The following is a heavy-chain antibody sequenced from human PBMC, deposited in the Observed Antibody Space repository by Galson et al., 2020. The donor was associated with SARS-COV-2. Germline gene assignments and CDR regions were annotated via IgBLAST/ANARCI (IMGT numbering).Heavy chain of an antibody. CDR3: AKDITYYDILTGYFSVNYYYYYGMDV. CDR2: ISYDGSNK. V-gene: IGHV3-30*18. D-gene: IGHD3-9*01. J-gene: IGHJ6*02. CDR1: GFTFSSYG. Sequence: GESLKISCAASGFTFSSYGMHWVRQAPGKGLEWVAVISYDGSNKYYADSVKGRFTISSDNSKNTLYLQMNSLRAEDTAVYYCAKDITYYDILTGYFSVNYYYYYGMDVWGQGTTVTVSS.